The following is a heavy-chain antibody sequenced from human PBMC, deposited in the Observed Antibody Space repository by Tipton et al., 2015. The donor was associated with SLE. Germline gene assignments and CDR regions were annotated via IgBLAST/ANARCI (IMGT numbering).Heavy chain of an antibody. D-gene: IGHD2-2*01. J-gene: IGHJ5*02. CDR2: IYNNGNT. V-gene: IGHV4-59*11. CDR1: GASISSHY. Sequence: TLSLTCTVSGASISSHYWNWIRQPPGKGLEWIGNIYNNGNTNYNPSLKSRVTIPVDTSRNQFFLKLSSVTAADTALYYCARAKRSSTTWGYWFDPWGQGTLATASS. CDR3: ARAKRSSTTWGYWFDP.